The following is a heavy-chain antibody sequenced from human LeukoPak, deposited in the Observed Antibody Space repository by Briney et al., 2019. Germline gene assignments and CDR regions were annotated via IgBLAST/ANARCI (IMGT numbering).Heavy chain of an antibody. D-gene: IGHD3-10*01. CDR1: GFTFSSYW. J-gene: IGHJ4*02. CDR3: ARGSQADYYGSGSYPDY. Sequence: GGSLRLSCAASGFTFSSYWMHWVRQVPGKGLVWVSRIKSDGSSTKYADSVKGRLTISRDNAKNTLYLQMNSLRAEDTAVYYCARGSQADYYGSGSYPDYWGQGTLVTVSS. CDR2: IKSDGSST. V-gene: IGHV3-74*03.